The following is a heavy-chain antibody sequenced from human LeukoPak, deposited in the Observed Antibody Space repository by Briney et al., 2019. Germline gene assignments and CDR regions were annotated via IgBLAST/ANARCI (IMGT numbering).Heavy chain of an antibody. CDR3: ARVSTYFGVVTDFDY. J-gene: IGHJ4*02. CDR1: GYTLTSYD. CDR2: MNPNSGNT. Sequence: RASVKVSCKASGYTLTSYDINWVRQATGQGLEWMGWMNPNSGNTGYAQKFQGRVTMTRNTSISTAYMELSSLRSEDTAVYYCARVSTYFGVVTDFDYWGQGTLVTVSS. D-gene: IGHD3-3*01. V-gene: IGHV1-8*01.